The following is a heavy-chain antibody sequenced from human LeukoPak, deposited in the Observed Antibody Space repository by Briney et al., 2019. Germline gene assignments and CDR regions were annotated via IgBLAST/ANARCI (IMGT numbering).Heavy chain of an antibody. D-gene: IGHD3-22*01. V-gene: IGHV3-21*01. Sequence: GGSLRLSCAASEFTFSSYSMNWVRQAPGKGLEWVSSISSSSSYIYYADSVKGRFTISRDNAKNSLYLQMNSLRAEDTAVYYCAGDPRYYYDSSGYYYPYYFDYWGQGTLVTVSS. J-gene: IGHJ4*02. CDR2: ISSSSSYI. CDR1: EFTFSSYS. CDR3: AGDPRYYYDSSGYYYPYYFDY.